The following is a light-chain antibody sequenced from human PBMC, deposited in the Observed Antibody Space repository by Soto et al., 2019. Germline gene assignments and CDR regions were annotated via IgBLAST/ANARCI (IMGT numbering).Light chain of an antibody. CDR2: DAS. J-gene: IGKJ1*01. CDR1: QVISSY. Sequence: DIQLTQAPSFLSASAGDRVAITCRASQVISSYLAWYQQKPGRAPKLLIYDASSLESGVPSRFSGSGSGTEFTLTISSLQPDDFATYYCQQYNTFWTFGQGTKVDIK. V-gene: IGKV1-9*01. CDR3: QQYNTFWT.